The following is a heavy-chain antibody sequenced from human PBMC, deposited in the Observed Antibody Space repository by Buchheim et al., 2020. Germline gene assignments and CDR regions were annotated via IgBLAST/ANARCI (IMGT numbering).Heavy chain of an antibody. CDR2: IRYDGSNK. J-gene: IGHJ4*02. V-gene: IGHV3-30*02. CDR1: GFTFSSYG. CDR3: AKDRYYYGSGSRDYFDY. Sequence: QVQLVESGGGVVQPGRSLRLSCAASGFTFSSYGMHWVRQAPGKGLEWVAFIRYDGSNKYYADSVQGRFTISRDNSKNTLYLQMNSLRAEDTAVYYCAKDRYYYGSGSRDYFDYWGQGTL. D-gene: IGHD3-10*01.